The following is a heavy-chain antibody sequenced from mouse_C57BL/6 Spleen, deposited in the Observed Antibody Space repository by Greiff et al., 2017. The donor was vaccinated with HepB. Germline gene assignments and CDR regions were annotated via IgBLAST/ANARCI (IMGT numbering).Heavy chain of an antibody. CDR2: IWSGGST. V-gene: IGHV2-2*01. CDR1: GFSFPSYG. Sequence: QVQLQQSGPGLVQPSPSLSISCPVSGFSFPSYGVPWVRPSPGKGLEWLGVIWSGGSTDYNAAFISRLSISKDNSKSQVFYKMSSLQADDTAIYYCARRGYGSTYYAMDYWGQGTSVTVSS. D-gene: IGHD1-1*01. CDR3: ARRGYGSTYYAMDY. J-gene: IGHJ4*01.